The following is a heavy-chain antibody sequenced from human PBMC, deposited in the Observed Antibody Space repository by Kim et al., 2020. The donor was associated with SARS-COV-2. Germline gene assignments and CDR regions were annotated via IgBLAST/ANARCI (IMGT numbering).Heavy chain of an antibody. CDR1: GFFFHTYA. V-gene: IGHV3-64*02. CDR3: AREGRHCSGTACYVFDY. J-gene: IGHJ4*02. Sequence: GGSLRLSCAASGFFFHTYAMHWARQTPGKGLEYVSAISSNGFDTYYADSVRGRFTISRDNSKNTLFLQMGSLRPEDMGVYYCAREGRHCSGTACYVFDYWGQGTLVTVSS. CDR2: ISSNGFDT. D-gene: IGHD2-2*01.